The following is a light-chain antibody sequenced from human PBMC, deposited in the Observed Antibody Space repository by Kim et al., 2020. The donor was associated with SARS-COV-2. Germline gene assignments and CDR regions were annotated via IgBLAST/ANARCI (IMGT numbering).Light chain of an antibody. CDR3: QQYARSPRT. J-gene: IGKJ1*01. V-gene: IGKV3-20*01. CDR1: ETLKGTY. Sequence: EIKLTQSPGTLSLSPGERATLSCRASETLKGTYLVWYQQRPGQAPRRLIYGASNRATGIPDRFSGSVSGTAFTLTITRLEPEDFAVYYCQQYARSPRTFGQGTKVDIK. CDR2: GAS.